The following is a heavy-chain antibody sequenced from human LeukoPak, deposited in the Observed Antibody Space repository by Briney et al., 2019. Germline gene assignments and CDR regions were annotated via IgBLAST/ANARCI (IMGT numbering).Heavy chain of an antibody. Sequence: GGSLRLSCAASGFTVSSYSMNWVRQAPGKGLEWVSYISSSSSTIYYADSVEGRFTISRDNAKNSLYLQMNSLRAEDTAVYYCARSIAVAPNGFDPWGQGTLVTVSS. V-gene: IGHV3-48*01. CDR1: GFTVSSYS. CDR2: ISSSSSTI. CDR3: ARSIAVAPNGFDP. D-gene: IGHD6-19*01. J-gene: IGHJ5*02.